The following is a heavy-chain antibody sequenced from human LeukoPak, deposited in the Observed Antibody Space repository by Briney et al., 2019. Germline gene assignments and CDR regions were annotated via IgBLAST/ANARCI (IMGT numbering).Heavy chain of an antibody. Sequence: PGGSLRLSCAASGFTFSSYGMHWVRQAPGKGLEWVAVISYDGSNKCNVDSVKGRFTISRDNSKNTLYLQMDSLRVEDTAMYYFAKNLPPKMEYGEPQRGTPPMGYWGQGALVTVSS. V-gene: IGHV3-30*18. D-gene: IGHD4-17*01. J-gene: IGHJ4*02. CDR2: ISYDGSNK. CDR1: GFTFSSYG. CDR3: AKNLPPKMEYGEPQRGTPPMGY.